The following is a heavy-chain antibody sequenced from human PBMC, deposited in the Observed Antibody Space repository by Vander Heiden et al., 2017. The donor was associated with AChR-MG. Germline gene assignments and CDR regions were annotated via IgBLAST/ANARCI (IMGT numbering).Heavy chain of an antibody. CDR1: GFTFSSYG. D-gene: IGHD3-3*01. CDR3: AKDCATIFGVDKHAQEGY. CDR2: ISYDGSNK. V-gene: IGHV3-30*18. J-gene: IGHJ4*02. Sequence: QVQLVESGGGVVQPGRSLRLSCAASGFTFSSYGMHWVRQAPGKGLEWVAVISYDGSNKYYADSVKGRFTISRDNSKNTLYLQMNSLRAEDTAVYYCAKDCATIFGVDKHAQEGYWGQGTLVTVSS.